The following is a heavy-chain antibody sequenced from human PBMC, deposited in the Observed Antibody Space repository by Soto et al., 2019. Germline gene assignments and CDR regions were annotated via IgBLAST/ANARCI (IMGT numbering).Heavy chain of an antibody. D-gene: IGHD2-8*01. CDR3: AVFIAERVSSDN. V-gene: IGHV4-4*02. CDR1: GGSISDSHW. Sequence: QVQLQESGPGLVKPSGTLSLTCAVSGGSISDSHWWSWVRLPLGRGLEWIGDIYHTGSTIYSPSLQGRVTISVDKSKNQFSLKLPSVTAADTAVYYCAVFIAERVSSDNWGQGTLVTVSS. CDR2: IYHTGST. J-gene: IGHJ4*02.